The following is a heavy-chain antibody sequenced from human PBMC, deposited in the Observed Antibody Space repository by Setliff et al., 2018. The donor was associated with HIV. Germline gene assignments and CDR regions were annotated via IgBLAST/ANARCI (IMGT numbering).Heavy chain of an antibody. CDR2: IIAIFGTG. CDR1: GYSFTDYY. J-gene: IGHJ4*01. Sequence: ASVKVSCKAPGYSFTDYYFHWVRQAPGQGLEWMGGIIAIFGTGKYAQKFQGRVTITADEATSTVYMELSSLRSEDTAVYFCARGALLAVFDFDHWGHGTQVTVSS. D-gene: IGHD3-10*01. V-gene: IGHV1-69*13. CDR3: ARGALLAVFDFDH.